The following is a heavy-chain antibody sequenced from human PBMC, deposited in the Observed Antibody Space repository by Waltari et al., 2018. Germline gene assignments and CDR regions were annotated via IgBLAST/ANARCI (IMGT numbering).Heavy chain of an antibody. D-gene: IGHD3-16*01. Sequence: EVQLVESGGGLVKPGGSLRLSCAASGCPFTTYSMAWVRQAPGKGLEWVSSISSSSTYIYYADSVKGRFTISRDSAKNSLYLLMNSLRAEDTAVYYCARARFIHDPYYYYGLDVWGQGTTVTVSS. J-gene: IGHJ6*02. CDR2: ISSSSTYI. V-gene: IGHV3-21*01. CDR3: ARARFIHDPYYYYGLDV. CDR1: GCPFTTYS.